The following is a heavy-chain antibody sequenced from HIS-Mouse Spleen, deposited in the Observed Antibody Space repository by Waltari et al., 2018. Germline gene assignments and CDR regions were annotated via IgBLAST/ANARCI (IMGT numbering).Heavy chain of an antibody. CDR1: VCFIRSRRYY. J-gene: IGHJ4*02. CDR2: IYYSGST. V-gene: IGHV4-39*07. D-gene: IGHD3-3*01. CDR3: ARDDKVGLGY. Sequence: QLQLQESGPGLVKPSETLSLTCLAPVCFIRSRRYYRGWISQPPGKGLEWTWSIYYSGSTYYNPSLKSRVTISVDTSKNQFSLKLSSVTAADTAVYYCARDDKVGLGYWGQGTLVTVSS.